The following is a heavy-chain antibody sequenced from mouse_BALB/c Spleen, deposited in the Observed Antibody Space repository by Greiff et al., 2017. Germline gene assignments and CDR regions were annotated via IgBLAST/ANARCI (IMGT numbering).Heavy chain of an antibody. CDR3: ARSDYGNYYFDY. J-gene: IGHJ2*01. D-gene: IGHD2-1*01. CDR1: GYAFSSYW. CDR2: IYPGDGDT. V-gene: IGHV1-80*01. Sequence: QVQLQQSGAELVRPGSSVKISCKASGYAFSSYWMNWVKQRPGQGLEWIGQIYPGDGDTNYNGKFKGKATLTADKSSSTAYMQLSSLTSEDSAVYFCARSDYGNYYFDYWGQGTTLTVSS.